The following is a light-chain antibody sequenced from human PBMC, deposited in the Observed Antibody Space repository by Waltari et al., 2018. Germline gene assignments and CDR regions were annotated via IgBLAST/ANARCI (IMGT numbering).Light chain of an antibody. CDR1: QSVLFNFNNKNY. J-gene: IGKJ1*01. V-gene: IGKV4-1*01. Sequence: DIVMTHSPDSLAVSLGERATINCKSSQSVLFNFNNKNYLGWYQHKPGRPPKPLIYWASTRESGVPDRVSGSGSGTDFNLTISSLQAEDVAVYYCQQYYSLPWAFGQGTKVEIK. CDR2: WAS. CDR3: QQYYSLPWA.